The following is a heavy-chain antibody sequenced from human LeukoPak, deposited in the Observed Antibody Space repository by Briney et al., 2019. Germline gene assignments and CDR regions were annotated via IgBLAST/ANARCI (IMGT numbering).Heavy chain of an antibody. D-gene: IGHD3-16*01. CDR1: GGTFSSYT. J-gene: IGHJ4*02. V-gene: IGHV1-69*04. CDR3: AKDSQYYDYVWGAFPHSMPDY. Sequence: ASVKVSCKASGGTFSSYTISWVRQAPGQGLEWMGRIIPILGIANYAQKFQGRVTITADKSTSTAYMELSSLRSEDTAVYYCAKDSQYYDYVWGAFPHSMPDYWGQGTLVTVSS. CDR2: IIPILGIA.